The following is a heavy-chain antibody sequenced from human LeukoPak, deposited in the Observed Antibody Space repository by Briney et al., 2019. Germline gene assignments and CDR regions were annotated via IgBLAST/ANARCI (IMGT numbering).Heavy chain of an antibody. D-gene: IGHD3-10*01. CDR3: ARTMVRGVTPFDY. CDR1: GGSFSGYY. CDR2: INHSGST. V-gene: IGHV4-34*01. Sequence: ETLSLTCAVYGGSFSGYYWSWIRQPPGKGLEWIGEINHSGSTNYNPSLKSRVTISVDTSKNQFSLKLSSVTAADTAVYYCARTMVRGVTPFDYWGQGTLVTVSS. J-gene: IGHJ4*02.